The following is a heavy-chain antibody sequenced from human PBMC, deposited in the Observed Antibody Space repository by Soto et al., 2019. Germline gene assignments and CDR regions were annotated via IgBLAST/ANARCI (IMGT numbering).Heavy chain of an antibody. CDR3: ARVRYARSGFDH. CDR2: ISHSGIT. V-gene: IGHV4-4*02. Sequence: QVQLQESGPGLVRPSGALSVTCAVSGDSISRSHWWSWVRQAPGKGLEWIGEISHSGITNYNPSLKSRVTSSGDKSKNQLSLKLTSVTAADTAVYYCARVRYARSGFDHWGHGTWVSVSS. J-gene: IGHJ4*01. D-gene: IGHD3-22*01. CDR1: GDSISRSHW.